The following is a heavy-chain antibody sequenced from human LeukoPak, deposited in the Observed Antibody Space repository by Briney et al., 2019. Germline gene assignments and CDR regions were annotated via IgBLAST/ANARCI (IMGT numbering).Heavy chain of an antibody. D-gene: IGHD2-15*01. V-gene: IGHV1-69*04. Sequence: SVKVSCKASGGTFSSCAIGWVRQAPGQGLEWMGRIIPILGIANYAQKFQGRVTITADKSTSTAYMELSSLRSEDTAVYYCARDCSGGSCYDYWGQGTLVTVSS. CDR3: ARDCSGGSCYDY. CDR2: IIPILGIA. CDR1: GGTFSSCA. J-gene: IGHJ4*02.